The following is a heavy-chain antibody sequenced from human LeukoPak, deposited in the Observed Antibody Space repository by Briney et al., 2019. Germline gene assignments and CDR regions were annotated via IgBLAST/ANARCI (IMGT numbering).Heavy chain of an antibody. CDR3: AKDESRSIGGYTDV. V-gene: IGHV3-30*02. D-gene: IGHD3-10*01. CDR1: GFTFSTYG. J-gene: IGHJ6*03. CDR2: IQYDGSTK. Sequence: GGSLRLSCAASGFTFSTYGMHWVRQAPAKGLEAVTFIQYDGSTKYYVDAVKGQFTISRDNYKNTMYLQMDSLRPEDTAVYYCAKDESRSIGGYTDVWGKGTTVTVSS.